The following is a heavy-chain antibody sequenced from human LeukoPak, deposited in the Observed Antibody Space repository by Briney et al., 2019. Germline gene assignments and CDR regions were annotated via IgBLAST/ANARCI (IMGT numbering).Heavy chain of an antibody. J-gene: IGHJ4*02. V-gene: IGHV1-18*01. D-gene: IGHD6-19*01. CDR2: ISAYNGNT. CDR1: GYTFTSYG. Sequence: ASVKVSCKASGYTFTSYGISWVRQAAGQGVEWMGWISAYNGNTNYAQKLQGRVTMTRDTSTSTVYMELGSLRSEDTAVYYCASAVAGNFDYWGQGTLVTVSS. CDR3: ASAVAGNFDY.